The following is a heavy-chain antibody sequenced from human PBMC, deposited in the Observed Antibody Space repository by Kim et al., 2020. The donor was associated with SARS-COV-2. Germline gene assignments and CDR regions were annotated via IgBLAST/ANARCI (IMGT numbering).Heavy chain of an antibody. Sequence: GGSLRLSCAASGFTFSSYSMNWVRQAPGKGLEWVSSISSSSSDIYYADSEKGRFTISRDNAKNSLYLQMNSLRAEDTAVYYCARGGYCTNGVCSYYYYYYGMDVWGQGTTVTVSS. V-gene: IGHV3-21*01. J-gene: IGHJ6*02. D-gene: IGHD2-8*01. CDR3: ARGGYCTNGVCSYYYYYYGMDV. CDR1: GFTFSSYS. CDR2: ISSSSSDI.